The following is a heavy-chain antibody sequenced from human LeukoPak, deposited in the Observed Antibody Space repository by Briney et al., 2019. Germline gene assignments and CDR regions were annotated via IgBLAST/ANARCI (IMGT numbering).Heavy chain of an antibody. J-gene: IGHJ4*02. CDR2: ISSSSSTI. V-gene: IGHV3-48*01. D-gene: IGHD1-1*01. CDR1: GFTFSSYS. CDR3: ARGRGGPSTNRSPLTVYFDY. Sequence: SGGSLRLSCAASGFTFSSYSMYWVRQAPGKGLEWVSYISSSSSTIYYADSVKGRFTISRDNAKNSLYLQMNSLRAEDTAVYYCARGRGGPSTNRSPLTVYFDYWGQGTLVTVSS.